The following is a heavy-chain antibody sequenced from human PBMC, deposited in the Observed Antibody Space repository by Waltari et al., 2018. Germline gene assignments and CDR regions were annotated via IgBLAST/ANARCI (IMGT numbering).Heavy chain of an antibody. D-gene: IGHD2-15*01. CDR1: GGSISSYY. Sequence: QVQLQESGPGLVKPPETLSLTCTVSGGSISSYYWSWIRQPPGKGLEWIGYIYYSGSTNYNPSLKSRVTISVDTSKNQFSLKRSSVTAADTAVYYCARGGGEDYWGQGTLVTVSS. V-gene: IGHV4-59*01. J-gene: IGHJ4*02. CDR3: ARGGGEDY. CDR2: IYYSGST.